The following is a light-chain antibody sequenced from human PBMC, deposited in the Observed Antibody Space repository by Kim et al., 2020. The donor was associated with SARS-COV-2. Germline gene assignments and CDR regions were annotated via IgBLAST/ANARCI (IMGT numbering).Light chain of an antibody. CDR1: SVPSCYA. V-gene: IGLV4-69*01. CDR3: QTWGTGTGV. CDR2: LNGDGSH. J-gene: IGLJ3*02. Sequence: SVQIPVPRSSVPSCYAMAWQQQQPGKGPRDLMKLNGDGSHSKGDGIPDRFSGSSSGAERYLTISSLQSEDEADYYCQTWGTGTGVFGGGTQLTVL.